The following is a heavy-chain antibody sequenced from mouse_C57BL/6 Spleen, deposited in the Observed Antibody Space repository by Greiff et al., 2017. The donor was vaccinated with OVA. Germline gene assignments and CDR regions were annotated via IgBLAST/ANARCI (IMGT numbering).Heavy chain of an antibody. J-gene: IGHJ4*01. CDR1: GYTFTSYW. CDR3: ARGGGAMDY. V-gene: IGHV1-61*01. Sequence: QVHVKQSGAELVRPGSSVKLSCKASGYTFTSYWMDWVKQRPGQGLEWIGNIYPSDSETHYNQKFKDKATLTVDKSSSTAYMQLSSLTSEDSAVYYCARGGGAMDYWGQGTSVTVSS. CDR2: IYPSDSET.